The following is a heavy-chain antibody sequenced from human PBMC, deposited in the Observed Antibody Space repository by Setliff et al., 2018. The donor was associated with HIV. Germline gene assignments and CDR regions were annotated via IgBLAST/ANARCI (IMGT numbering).Heavy chain of an antibody. CDR1: GGSIRSSNW. V-gene: IGHV4-4*02. Sequence: SETLSLTCAVSGGSIRSSNWWSWVRQPPGKGLEWIGHIYTSGITNYNPSLKSRVTMSVDTSKNQFSLSLSSVTATDTALYFCAATEGQGPWYFFDNWGQGTQVTVSS. J-gene: IGHJ4*02. CDR3: AATEGQGPWYFFDN. CDR2: IYTSGIT. D-gene: IGHD6-13*01.